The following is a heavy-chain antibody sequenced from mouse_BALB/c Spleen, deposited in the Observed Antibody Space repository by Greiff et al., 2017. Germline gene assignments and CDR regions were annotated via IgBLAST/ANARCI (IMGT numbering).Heavy chain of an antibody. CDR3: ARSGGLRPLYAMDY. D-gene: IGHD2-4*01. V-gene: IGHV5-17*02. CDR2: ISSGSSTI. Sequence: VKLMESGGGLVQPGGSRKLSCAASGFTFSSFGMHWVRQAPEKGLEWVAYISSGSSTIYYADTVKGRFTISRDNPKNTLFLQMTSLRSEDTAMYYCARSGGLRPLYAMDYWGQGTSVTVAS. CDR1: GFTFSSFG. J-gene: IGHJ4*01.